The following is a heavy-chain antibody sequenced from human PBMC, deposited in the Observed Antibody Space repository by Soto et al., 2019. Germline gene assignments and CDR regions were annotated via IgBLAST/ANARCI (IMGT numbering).Heavy chain of an antibody. CDR2: ISDIGDRT. CDR1: GFSFSTYA. V-gene: IGHV3-23*01. J-gene: IGHJ4*02. D-gene: IGHD5-18*01. Sequence: DVQLLESGGGLVQPGGSLRLSCAASGFSFSTYAMSWVRQAPGKGPEWVSAISDIGDRTYYADFGKGRFTISRDNSKNTLSMQMDSLRGDDTAVYYCVKEGIATGYGQYWGQGSLVTVSS. CDR3: VKEGIATGYGQY.